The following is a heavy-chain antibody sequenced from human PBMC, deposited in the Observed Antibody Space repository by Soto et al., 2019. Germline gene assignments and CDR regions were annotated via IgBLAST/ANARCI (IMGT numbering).Heavy chain of an antibody. D-gene: IGHD3-3*01. J-gene: IGHJ6*02. CDR2: IYYSGST. V-gene: IGHV4-30-4*01. CDR3: ARDNILGILYGGMDV. CDR1: GGSISSGDYY. Sequence: SETLSLTCTVSGGSISSGDYYWSWIRQPPGKGLEWIGYIYYSGSTYHNPSLKSRVTISVDTSKNQFSLKLSSVTAADTAVYYCARDNILGILYGGMDVWGQGTTVTV.